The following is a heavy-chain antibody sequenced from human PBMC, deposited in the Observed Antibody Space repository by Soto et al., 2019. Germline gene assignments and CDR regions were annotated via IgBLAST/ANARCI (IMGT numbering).Heavy chain of an antibody. CDR3: ARDWGRSVNWFDP. Sequence: EVQLVESGGGLVQPGESLRLSCAASGFTFSSYWMHWVRQAPGKGPVWVSRINSDGSITNYADSVKGRFTISRDNAKNTLYLHMNSLRVEDTAVYYCARDWGRSVNWFDPWGQGALVTVSS. CDR1: GFTFSSYW. CDR2: INSDGSIT. D-gene: IGHD3-16*01. J-gene: IGHJ5*02. V-gene: IGHV3-74*01.